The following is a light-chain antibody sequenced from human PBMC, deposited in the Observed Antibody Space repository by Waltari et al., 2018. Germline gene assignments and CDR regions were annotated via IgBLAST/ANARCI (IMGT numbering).Light chain of an antibody. CDR1: QGIRSW. J-gene: IGKJ4*01. V-gene: IGKV1-12*01. CDR2: AAS. Sequence: DIQLTQSPTSVSASVGARFTITCRASQGIRSWLAWYQQKPGRAPKLLIYAASSLQGGVPSRFSGSGSGTEFTLTISSLQPEDVATYYCQEANSFPLTFGGGTRVEI. CDR3: QEANSFPLT.